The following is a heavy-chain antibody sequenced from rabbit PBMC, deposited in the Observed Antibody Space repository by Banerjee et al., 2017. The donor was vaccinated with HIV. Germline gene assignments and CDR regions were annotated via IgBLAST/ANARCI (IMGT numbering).Heavy chain of an antibody. D-gene: IGHD7-1*01. J-gene: IGHJ4*01. CDR2: IATGSGST. Sequence: QQQLEESGGGLVKPGGTLTLTCKASGIDFSADYYMCWVRQAPGKGLEWIGCIATGSGSTWYASWVNGRFTISRSTSLNTVDLKMTSLTAADTATYFCARANPYAAYNDIGYFNLWGPGTLVTVS. CDR3: ARANPYAAYNDIGYFNL. V-gene: IGHV1S43*01. CDR1: GIDFSADYY.